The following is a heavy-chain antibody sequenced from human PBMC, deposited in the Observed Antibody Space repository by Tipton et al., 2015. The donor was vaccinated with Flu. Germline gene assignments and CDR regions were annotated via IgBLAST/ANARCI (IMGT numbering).Heavy chain of an antibody. V-gene: IGHV4-61*01. CDR1: GGSVSSGHYY. Sequence: TLSLTCTVSGGSVSSGHYYWSWIRQPPGKGLEWIGNIYSSGSTNYNPSLSSRVTISVDTSKNQFSLKLTSLTAADTAVYYCARDTNYYDNGIDNWGQGTLVTVSS. CDR2: IYSSGST. D-gene: IGHD3-22*01. CDR3: ARDTNYYDNGIDN. J-gene: IGHJ4*02.